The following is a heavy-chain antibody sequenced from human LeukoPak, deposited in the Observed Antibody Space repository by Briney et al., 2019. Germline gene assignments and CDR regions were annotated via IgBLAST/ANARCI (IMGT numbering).Heavy chain of an antibody. J-gene: IGHJ4*02. CDR2: ISSSSSYI. V-gene: IGHV3-21*01. D-gene: IGHD1-26*01. Sequence: GGSLRLSCAASGFTFSSYSMNGVRQAPGKGLEWVSSISSSSSYIYYADSVKGRFTISRDNAKNSLYLQMNSLRAEDTAVYYCARAEAGATLYYFDYWGQGTLVTVSS. CDR3: ARAEAGATLYYFDY. CDR1: GFTFSSYS.